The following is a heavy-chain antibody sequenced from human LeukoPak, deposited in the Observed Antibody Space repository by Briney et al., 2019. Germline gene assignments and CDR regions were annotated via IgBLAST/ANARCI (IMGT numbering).Heavy chain of an antibody. V-gene: IGHV3-53*01. D-gene: IGHD3-10*01. CDR2: IYSGGST. Sequence: GGSLRLSCAASGFTVSSNYMSWVRQAPGKGLEWVSVIYSGGSTYYADSVKGRFTISRDNSKNTLCLQMNSLRAEDTAVYYCARASVRGVISGEWGQGTLVTVSS. CDR1: GFTVSSNY. J-gene: IGHJ4*02. CDR3: ARASVRGVISGE.